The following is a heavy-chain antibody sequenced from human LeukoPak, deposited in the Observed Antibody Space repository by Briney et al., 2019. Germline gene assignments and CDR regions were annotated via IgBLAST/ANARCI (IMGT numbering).Heavy chain of an antibody. J-gene: IGHJ4*02. V-gene: IGHV4-59*02. Sequence: PSETLSLTCTVSGGFVTPSYWSWIRQPPGEGLEWIGNFRYSGNTDYNPSLQSRVTISLDTSKNQFSLNLKSVTAADTAVYYCARGSGIAVAPVGWGQGTLVTVSS. CDR3: ARGSGIAVAPVG. CDR1: GGFVTPSY. D-gene: IGHD6-19*01. CDR2: FRYSGNT.